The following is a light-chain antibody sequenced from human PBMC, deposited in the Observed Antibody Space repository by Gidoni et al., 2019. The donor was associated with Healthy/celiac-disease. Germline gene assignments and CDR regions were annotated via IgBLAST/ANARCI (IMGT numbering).Light chain of an antibody. V-gene: IGLV2-14*01. CDR2: EVR. CDR3: SSYTSSSTWV. J-gene: IGLJ3*02. CDR1: SSDVGGYNY. Sequence: QSALTHPASVSGSPGQSITISCTGTSSDVGGYNYVSWYQQHPGKAPKLMIYEVRNRPSGVSNRFSGSKSGNTASLTISGLQAEDEADYYCSSYTSSSTWVFGGGTKLTVL.